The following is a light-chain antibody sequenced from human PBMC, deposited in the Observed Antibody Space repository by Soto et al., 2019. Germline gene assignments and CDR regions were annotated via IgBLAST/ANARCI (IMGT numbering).Light chain of an antibody. V-gene: IGKV1-12*01. Sequence: DIPMTQSPSSVSASVGDRVTISCRASQGISSWLAWYQQKPEKAPTLLISGASSLQSGVPARFSGSGSGTDFTLSISSLQPEDVATYYCQQAKSFPLTFGGGTQVEIK. CDR1: QGISSW. J-gene: IGKJ4*01. CDR3: QQAKSFPLT. CDR2: GAS.